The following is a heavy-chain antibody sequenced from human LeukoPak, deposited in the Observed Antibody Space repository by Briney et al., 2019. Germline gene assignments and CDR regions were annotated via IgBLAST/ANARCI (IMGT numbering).Heavy chain of an antibody. CDR2: ISSSGSYI. CDR3: ARHSIQLWSMYYFDY. D-gene: IGHD5-18*01. V-gene: IGHV3-21*01. CDR1: GFTLSSYS. Sequence: GGSLRLSCAASGFTLSSYSMNWVRQAPGKGLEWVSSISSSGSYIYYADSVKGRFTISRDNAKNSLCLQMNSLRAEDTAVYYCARHSIQLWSMYYFDYWGQGTLVTVSS. J-gene: IGHJ4*02.